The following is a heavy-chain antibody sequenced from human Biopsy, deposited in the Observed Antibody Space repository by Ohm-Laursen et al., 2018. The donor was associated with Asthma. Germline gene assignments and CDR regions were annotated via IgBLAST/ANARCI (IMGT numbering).Heavy chain of an antibody. CDR2: TYYSGTT. J-gene: IGHJ6*02. CDR1: SGSGGYMRSGNYY. D-gene: IGHD6-13*01. V-gene: IGHV4-39*01. Sequence: GTLSLTCSLSSGSGGYMRSGNYYWGWIRQPPGKGLEWIGSTYYSGTTYYNPSLESRVTVSGDTSKNQFSLKLTSVTAADTAVYYCVRGSSSWHHGPFHYYYGLDVWGQGTTATVSS. CDR3: VRGSSSWHHGPFHYYYGLDV.